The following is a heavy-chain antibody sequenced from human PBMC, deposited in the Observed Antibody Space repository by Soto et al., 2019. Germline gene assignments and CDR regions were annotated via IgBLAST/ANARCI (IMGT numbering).Heavy chain of an antibody. J-gene: IGHJ4*02. CDR1: GFTFSNAW. D-gene: IGHD5-12*01. Sequence: GSLRLSCAASGFTFSNAWMSWVRQAPGKGLEWIGRIKGETDGGITDYAAPVKGRFTISRDHSKDTLYLQMNSLRDEDTAVYYCARDERRGYVVGWGPIFGYWGQGTLVTVSS. V-gene: IGHV3-15*01. CDR3: ARDERRGYVVGWGPIFGY. CDR2: IKGETDGGIT.